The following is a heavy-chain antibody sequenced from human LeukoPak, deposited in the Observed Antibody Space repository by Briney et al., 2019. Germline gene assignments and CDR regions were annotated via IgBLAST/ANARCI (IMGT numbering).Heavy chain of an antibody. D-gene: IGHD3-3*01. V-gene: IGHV4-61*01. CDR1: GYSISSDYY. CDR3: ARYDFNKFFDY. J-gene: IGHJ4*02. CDR2: IYYSGST. Sequence: SETLSLTCTVSGYSISSDYYWSWIRQPPGKGLEWIGYIYYSGSTNYNPSLKSRVTMSVDTSKNQFSLKLSSVTAADTAVYYCARYDFNKFFDYWGQGTLVTVSS.